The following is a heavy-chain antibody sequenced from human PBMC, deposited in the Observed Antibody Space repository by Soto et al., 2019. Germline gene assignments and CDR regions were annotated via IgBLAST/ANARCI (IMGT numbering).Heavy chain of an antibody. CDR2: ISGSGGST. J-gene: IGHJ4*02. V-gene: IGHV3-23*01. CDR3: AKDLYGDYGVPLDY. Sequence: GGSLRLSCAASGFTFSSYAMSWVRQAPGKGLEWVSAISGSGGSTYYADSVKGRFTISRDNSKNTLYLQMNSLRAEDTAVYYCAKDLYGDYGVPLDYWGQGTLVTVSS. D-gene: IGHD4-17*01. CDR1: GFTFSSYA.